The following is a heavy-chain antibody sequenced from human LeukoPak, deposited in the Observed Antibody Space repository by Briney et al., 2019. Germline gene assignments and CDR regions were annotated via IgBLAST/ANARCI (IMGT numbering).Heavy chain of an antibody. D-gene: IGHD3-22*01. J-gene: IGHJ3*02. CDR2: IYYSGST. CDR1: GGSISSYY. CDR3: ATSTAASSGYDAFDI. V-gene: IGHV4-59*01. Sequence: PSETLSLTCTVSGGSISSYYWSWIRQPPGKGLEWIGYIYYSGSTNYNPSLKSRVTISVDTSKNQFSLKLSSVTAADTAVYYCATSTAASSGYDAFDIWGQGTMVTVSS.